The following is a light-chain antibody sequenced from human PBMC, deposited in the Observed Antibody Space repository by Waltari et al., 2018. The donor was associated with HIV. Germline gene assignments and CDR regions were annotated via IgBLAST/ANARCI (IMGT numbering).Light chain of an antibody. CDR1: SSDVGGYNY. V-gene: IGLV2-8*01. CDR3: LLSYSGARPWV. Sequence: QSALTQPPSASGSPGQSVTLTCTGTSSDVGGYNYVSWYQQHPGKAPKLLISEVSKRPSGVPDRFSGSKSGNTASLTVSGLQADDEADYYCLLSYSGARPWVFGGGTKLTVL. J-gene: IGLJ3*02. CDR2: EVS.